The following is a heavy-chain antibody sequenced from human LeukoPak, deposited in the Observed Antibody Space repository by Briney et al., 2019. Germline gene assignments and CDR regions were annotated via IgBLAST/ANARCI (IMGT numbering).Heavy chain of an antibody. J-gene: IGHJ5*02. V-gene: IGHV4-30-4*07. Sequence: SETLSLTCAVSGGSISSGGYSWSWIRQPPGMGLEWIVYAYYSGQTYYNPSLKSRVTISVDTSRNQFSLKLSSVTGADTAVYYCARDIGVTDSNDYYVFDPWGQGTLVSVSS. D-gene: IGHD3-22*01. CDR2: AYYSGQT. CDR3: ARDIGVTDSNDYYVFDP. CDR1: GGSISSGGYS.